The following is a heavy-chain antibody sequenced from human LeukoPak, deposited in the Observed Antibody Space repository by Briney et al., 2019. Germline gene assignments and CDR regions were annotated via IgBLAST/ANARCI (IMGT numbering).Heavy chain of an antibody. Sequence: GGSLRLPCAASGFTFSSYAMTWVRQAPGKGLGWVSTISDSGGNTYYADSVAGRFTISRGNSRDTLYLQMNSLRADDTAVYFCARGGFLGPDYWGQGTLVTVSS. V-gene: IGHV3-23*01. CDR2: ISDSGGNT. CDR3: ARGGFLGPDY. D-gene: IGHD3-16*01. CDR1: GFTFSSYA. J-gene: IGHJ4*02.